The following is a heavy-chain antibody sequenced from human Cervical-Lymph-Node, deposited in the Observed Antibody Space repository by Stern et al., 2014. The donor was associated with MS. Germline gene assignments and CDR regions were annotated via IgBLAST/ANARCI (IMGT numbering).Heavy chain of an antibody. J-gene: IGHJ4*02. D-gene: IGHD1-1*01. CDR1: GYTLTGYD. CDR2: IKPNRGGT. V-gene: IGHV1-2*06. CDR3: ARVGTTGTTSLDY. Sequence: VQLVESGAEVKKPGASVKVSCKASGYTLTGYDMHWGRQATGQGLEWMGRIKPNRGGTNDAQKFQGRVNMNRGKSISTASMDLIRLRSDDTAVYYCARVGTTGTTSLDYWGQGTLVTVSS.